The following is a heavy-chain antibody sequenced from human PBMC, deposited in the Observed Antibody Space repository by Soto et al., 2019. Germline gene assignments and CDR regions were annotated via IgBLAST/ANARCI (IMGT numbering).Heavy chain of an antibody. CDR2: IYHSGST. J-gene: IGHJ4*02. Sequence: SETLSLTCAVSGGSISSGGYSWSWIRQPLGKGLEWIGYIYHSGSTYYNPSLKSRVTISVGRSKNQFSLKLSSVTAADTAVYYCARAAAAGALIRFDYWGQGTLVTVSS. D-gene: IGHD6-13*01. V-gene: IGHV4-30-2*01. CDR3: ARAAAAGALIRFDY. CDR1: GGSISSGGYS.